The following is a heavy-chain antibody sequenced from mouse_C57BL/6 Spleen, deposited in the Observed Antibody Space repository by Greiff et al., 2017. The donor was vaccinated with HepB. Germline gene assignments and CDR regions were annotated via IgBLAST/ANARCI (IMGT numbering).Heavy chain of an antibody. CDR2: IYPGDGDT. J-gene: IGHJ4*01. CDR3: AKNRDAMDY. V-gene: IGHV1-82*01. CDR1: GYAFSSSW. Sequence: VQVVESGPELVKPGASVKISCKASGYAFSSSWMNWVKQRPGKGLEWIGRIYPGDGDTNYNGKFKGKATLTADKSSSTAYMQLSSLTSEDSAVYFCAKNRDAMDYWGQGTSVTVSS.